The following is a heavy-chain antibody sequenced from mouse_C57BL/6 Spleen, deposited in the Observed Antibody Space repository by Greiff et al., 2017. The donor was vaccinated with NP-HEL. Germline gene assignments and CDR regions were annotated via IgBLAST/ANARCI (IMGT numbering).Heavy chain of an antibody. Sequence: VQLQQSGPGLVQPSQSLSITCTVSGFSLTSYGVHWVRQSPGKGLEWLGVIWSGGSTDYNAAFISRLSISKDNSKSQVFFKMNSLQADDTAIYYCAREETGTGYYFDYWGQGTTLTVSS. CDR3: AREETGTGYYFDY. V-gene: IGHV2-2*01. J-gene: IGHJ2*01. D-gene: IGHD4-1*01. CDR2: IWSGGST. CDR1: GFSLTSYG.